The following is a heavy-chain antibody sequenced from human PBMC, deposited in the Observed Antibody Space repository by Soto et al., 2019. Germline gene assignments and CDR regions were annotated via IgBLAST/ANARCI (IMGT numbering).Heavy chain of an antibody. Sequence: EVQLVESGGGLVKPGGSLRLSCVASGFTFSCYSINWVRQAPGKGLEWVSYISGPSIYIYYADSGKGRFTSYRDNAKSGVYLQLNSLSAEYTAVYYCARGFRNGFNVWGQGTTVRVSS. V-gene: IGHV3-21*01. CDR3: ARGFRNGFNV. J-gene: IGHJ6*02. CDR1: GFTFSCYS. D-gene: IGHD2-8*01. CDR2: ISGPSIYI.